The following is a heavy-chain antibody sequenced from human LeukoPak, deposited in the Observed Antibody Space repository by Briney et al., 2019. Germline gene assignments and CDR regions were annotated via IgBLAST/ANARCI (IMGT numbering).Heavy chain of an antibody. J-gene: IGHJ4*02. Sequence: GASVKVSCKASGGTFSSYAISWVRQATGQGLEWMGWMNPNSGNTGYAQKFQGRVTITRNTSISTAYMELSSLRSEDTAVYYCARVSGGYSSARNWGQGTLVTVSS. D-gene: IGHD1-26*01. CDR3: ARVSGGYSSARN. V-gene: IGHV1-8*03. CDR1: GGTFSSYA. CDR2: MNPNSGNT.